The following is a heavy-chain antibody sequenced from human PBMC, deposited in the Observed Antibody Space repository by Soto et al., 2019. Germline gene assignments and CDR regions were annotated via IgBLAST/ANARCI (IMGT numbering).Heavy chain of an antibody. J-gene: IGHJ4*02. CDR3: AKVRSGSFGVGYFDH. CDR2: ITWNSDNI. V-gene: IGHV3-9*01. Sequence: PGGSLRLSCAATGFTFRNYGMHWVRQVPGKGLEWVAGITWNSDNIGYADSLKGRFAISRDNADNSLFLQMNSLRTEDTAIYYCAKVRSGSFGVGYFDHWGQGTLVTVYS. D-gene: IGHD1-26*01. CDR1: GFTFRNYG.